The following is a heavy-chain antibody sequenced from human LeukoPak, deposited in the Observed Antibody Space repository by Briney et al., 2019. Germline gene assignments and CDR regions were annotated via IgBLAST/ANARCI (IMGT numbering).Heavy chain of an antibody. CDR2: IYSGGST. D-gene: IGHD3-16*01. J-gene: IGHJ5*02. V-gene: IGHV3-53*05. CDR3: ARAVRLGELLDWFDP. CDR1: GFTVSSNY. Sequence: GGSLRLSCAASGFTVSSNYMSWVRQAPGKGLEWVSIIYSGGSTFYADSVKGRFTISRDNSKNTLYLQMNSLRAEDTAVYYCARAVRLGELLDWFDPWGQGTLVTVSS.